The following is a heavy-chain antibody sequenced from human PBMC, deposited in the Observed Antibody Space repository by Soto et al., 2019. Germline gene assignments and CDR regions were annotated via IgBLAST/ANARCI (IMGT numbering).Heavy chain of an antibody. CDR3: VRVAYGSGSYYNVLYYMDV. CDR1: GDSVSSNSAA. Sequence: SQTLSLTCAISGDSVSSNSAAWNWIRQSPSRGHEWLGRTYYRSKWYNDYAVSVKSRITINPDTSKNQYSLQLNSVTPEDTAVYFCVRVAYGSGSYYNVLYYMDVWGKGTTVTVSS. D-gene: IGHD3-10*01. CDR2: TYYRSKWYN. V-gene: IGHV6-1*01. J-gene: IGHJ6*03.